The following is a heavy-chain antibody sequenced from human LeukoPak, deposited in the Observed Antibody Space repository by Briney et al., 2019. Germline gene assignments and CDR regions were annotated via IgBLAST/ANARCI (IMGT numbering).Heavy chain of an antibody. CDR1: GFTFSSYS. D-gene: IGHD6-19*01. V-gene: IGHV3-21*01. CDR2: ISSSSSYI. CDR3: AKNHKNSSGWFAYYYYGMDV. Sequence: GGSLRLSCAASGFTFSSYSMNWVRQAPGKGLEWVSSISSSSSYIYYADSVKGRFTISRDNAKNSLYLQMNSLRAEDAAVYYCAKNHKNSSGWFAYYYYGMDVWGQGTTVTVSS. J-gene: IGHJ6*02.